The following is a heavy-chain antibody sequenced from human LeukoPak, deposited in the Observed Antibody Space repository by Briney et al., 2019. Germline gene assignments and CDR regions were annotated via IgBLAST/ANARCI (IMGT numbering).Heavy chain of an antibody. J-gene: IGHJ4*02. CDR3: AREGYSSSWYYFDY. D-gene: IGHD6-13*01. CDR2: IKQDGSEK. V-gene: IGHV3-7*01. Sequence: GGSLRLSCAASGFTFSNYWMSWVRQAPGKGLEWVANIKQDGSEKYYVDSVKGRFTISRDNAKNSLYLQMNSLRAEDTAVYYCAREGYSSSWYYFDYWGQGTLVTVSS. CDR1: GFTFSNYW.